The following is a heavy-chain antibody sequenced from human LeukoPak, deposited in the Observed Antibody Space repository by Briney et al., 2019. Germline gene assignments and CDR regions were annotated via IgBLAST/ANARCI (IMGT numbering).Heavy chain of an antibody. V-gene: IGHV1-18*01. D-gene: IGHD3-10*01. Sequence: ASVKVSCKASGYTFTSYGISWVRQAPGQGLEWMGWISAYNGNTNYAQKLQGRVTMTTDTSTSTAYMELRSLRSDDTAVYYCARDSFTNDVIRGVIRWFDPWGKGSLVTVSS. J-gene: IGHJ5*02. CDR1: GYTFTSYG. CDR3: ARDSFTNDVIRGVIRWFDP. CDR2: ISAYNGNT.